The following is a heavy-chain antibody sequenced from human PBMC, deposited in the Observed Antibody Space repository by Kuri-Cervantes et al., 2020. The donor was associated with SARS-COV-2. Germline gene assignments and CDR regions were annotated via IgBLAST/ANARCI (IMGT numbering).Heavy chain of an antibody. Sequence: ESLKISCAVYDGSFSGYYWSWIRQPPGKGLEWIGEINHSGSTNYNPSLKSRVTISVDTSKNQFSLKLSSVTAADTAVYYCARVDVVVPAAVPQFDYWGQGTLVTVSS. J-gene: IGHJ4*02. CDR2: INHSGST. D-gene: IGHD2-2*01. CDR3: ARVDVVVPAAVPQFDY. CDR1: DGSFSGYY. V-gene: IGHV4-34*01.